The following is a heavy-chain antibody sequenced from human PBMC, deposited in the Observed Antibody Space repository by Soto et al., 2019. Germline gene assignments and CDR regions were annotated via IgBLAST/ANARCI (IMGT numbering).Heavy chain of an antibody. D-gene: IGHD2-21*02. J-gene: IGHJ5*02. CDR3: ARHPSDFWFDP. CDR2: IYYSGST. V-gene: IGHV4-39*01. Sequence: LQLQASGPGLVKPSETLSLTCSVSGGSISSSSYFWGWIRQPPGKGLEWIGSIYYSGSTYYNPALKSRVTVSVDTSKNQFSLKLSSVTAADTAVYYCARHPSDFWFDPRGQGTLVTVSS. CDR1: GGSISSSSYF.